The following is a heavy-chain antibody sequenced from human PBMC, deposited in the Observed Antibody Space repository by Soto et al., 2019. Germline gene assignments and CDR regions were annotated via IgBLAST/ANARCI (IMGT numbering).Heavy chain of an antibody. J-gene: IGHJ4*02. D-gene: IGHD6-13*01. CDR1: GFTFSSYS. CDR3: ARDGTGIAAAGEVDY. V-gene: IGHV3-21*01. Sequence: GGSLRLSCAASGFTFSSYSMNWVRQAPGKGLEWVSSISSSSSYIYYADSVKGRFTISRDNAKNSLYLQMNSLRAEDTAVYYCARDGTGIAAAGEVDYWGQGTLVTVSS. CDR2: ISSSSSYI.